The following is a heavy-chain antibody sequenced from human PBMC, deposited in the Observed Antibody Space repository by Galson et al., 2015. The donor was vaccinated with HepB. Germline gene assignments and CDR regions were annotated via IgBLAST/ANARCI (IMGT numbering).Heavy chain of an antibody. D-gene: IGHD1-26*01. CDR1: GFTFSSHW. J-gene: IGHJ4*02. Sequence: LRLSCAASGFTFSSHWMSWVRQAPGKGLEWVANINQGGSEKYYVDSVSGRFTISRDNARNSLYLQMDSLRAEDTAVYYCARDHVGPGIYFDNWGQGTLVTVSS. V-gene: IGHV3-7*03. CDR3: ARDHVGPGIYFDN. CDR2: INQGGSEK.